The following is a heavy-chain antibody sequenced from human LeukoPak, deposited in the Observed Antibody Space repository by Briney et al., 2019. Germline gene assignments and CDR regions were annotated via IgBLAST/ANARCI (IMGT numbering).Heavy chain of an antibody. CDR3: ARGPYSGSYEV. CDR2: IYYSGST. Sequence: TSETLSLTCTVSGGSISSYYWSWIRQPPGKGLEWIGYIYYSGSTNYNPSLKSRVTISVDTSKNQFSLKLSSVTAADTAVYYCARGPYSGSYEVWGQGTLVTVSS. D-gene: IGHD1-26*01. CDR1: GGSISSYY. J-gene: IGHJ4*02. V-gene: IGHV4-59*01.